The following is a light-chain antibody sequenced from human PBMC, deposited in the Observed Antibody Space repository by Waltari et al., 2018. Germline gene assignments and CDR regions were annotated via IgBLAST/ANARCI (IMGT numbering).Light chain of an antibody. V-gene: IGKV3-11*01. Sequence: DIVLTQSPAILSFSPGERATLPCRASQSVGTYLAWYQQRPGQSPRLLIYDASNRATGIPARFTGSGSETDFTLTISSLQPEDFAVYYCQQRRNWPLTFGGGTRVQI. J-gene: IGKJ4*01. CDR2: DAS. CDR3: QQRRNWPLT. CDR1: QSVGTY.